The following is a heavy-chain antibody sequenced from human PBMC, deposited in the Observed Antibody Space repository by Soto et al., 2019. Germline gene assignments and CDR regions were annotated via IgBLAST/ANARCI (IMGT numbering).Heavy chain of an antibody. CDR3: ARGDYYGSVLGNWFDP. V-gene: IGHV1-18*01. CDR1: GYTFTSYG. Sequence: ASVKVSCKASGYTFTSYGISWVRQAPGQGLEWMGWISAYNGNTNYAQKLQGRVTMTTDTSTSTAYMELRSLRSDDTAVYYCARGDYYGSVLGNWFDPWGQGTLVTVSS. J-gene: IGHJ5*02. D-gene: IGHD3-10*01. CDR2: ISAYNGNT.